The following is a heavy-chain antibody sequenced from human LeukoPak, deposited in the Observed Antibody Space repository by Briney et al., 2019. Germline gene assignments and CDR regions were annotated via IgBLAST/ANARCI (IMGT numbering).Heavy chain of an antibody. CDR3: ASGRTYCGGDCLPSDAFDI. Sequence: ASVKVSCKASGYTFTGYYMHWVRLAPGQGREWMGWINPNSGGTNYAQKFQGRVTMTRDTSISTAYMELSRLRSDDTAVYYCASGRTYCGGDCLPSDAFDIWGQGTMFTVSS. CDR1: GYTFTGYY. J-gene: IGHJ3*02. V-gene: IGHV1-2*02. CDR2: INPNSGGT. D-gene: IGHD2-21*01.